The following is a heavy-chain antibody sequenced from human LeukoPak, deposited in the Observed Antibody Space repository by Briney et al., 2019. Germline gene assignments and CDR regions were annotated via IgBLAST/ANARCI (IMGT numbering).Heavy chain of an antibody. D-gene: IGHD6-19*01. J-gene: IGHJ4*02. V-gene: IGHV4-39*01. Sequence: SETLSLTCTVSSGSIRSSSYYWGWIRQPPGKGLEWIGSIYYSGSTYYNASLKSRGTIFVDTSKNQFSLKLNSVTAADTAVYFCARQVVAVAGTGYFDYWGQGTLVTVSS. CDR1: SGSIRSSSYY. CDR2: IYYSGST. CDR3: ARQVVAVAGTGYFDY.